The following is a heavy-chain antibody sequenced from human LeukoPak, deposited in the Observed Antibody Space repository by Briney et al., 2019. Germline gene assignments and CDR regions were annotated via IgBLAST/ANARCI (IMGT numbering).Heavy chain of an antibody. CDR1: GYTFTGYY. Sequence: ASVKVSCKASGYTFTGYYIHWVRQAPGQGLEWMGWINPNSGDTNYAQKFQGRVTMTRDASINTAYMELSRLRSDDTAVYYCARDIGSGSYYWGQGTLVTVSS. J-gene: IGHJ4*02. V-gene: IGHV1-2*02. CDR2: INPNSGDT. D-gene: IGHD3-10*01. CDR3: ARDIGSGSYY.